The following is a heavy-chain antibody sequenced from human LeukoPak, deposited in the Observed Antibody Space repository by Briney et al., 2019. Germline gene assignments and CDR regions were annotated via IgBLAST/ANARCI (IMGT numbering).Heavy chain of an antibody. V-gene: IGHV1-2*02. D-gene: IGHD6-19*01. Sequence: GASVKVSCKASGYTFTGYYMHWVRQAPGQGLEGMGWINPNSGGTNYAQKFQGRVTMTRDTSISTAYMELSRLRSDDTAVYYCARGGAYSSGPTSDFDYWGQGTLVTVSS. J-gene: IGHJ4*02. CDR2: INPNSGGT. CDR3: ARGGAYSSGPTSDFDY. CDR1: GYTFTGYY.